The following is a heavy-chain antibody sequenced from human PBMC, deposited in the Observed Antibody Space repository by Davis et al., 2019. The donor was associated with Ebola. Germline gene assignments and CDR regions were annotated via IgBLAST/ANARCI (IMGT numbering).Heavy chain of an antibody. CDR3: SKENVPSYDFWSGYFPD. CDR1: GFTFSTNA. D-gene: IGHD3-3*01. CDR2: ISGSGGST. V-gene: IGHV3-23*01. Sequence: GESLKISCAASGFTFSTNAMSWVRQAPGKGLEWVSAISGSGGSTYYADSVKGRFTISRDNSKNTMYLQMNSLGAADTALYYCSKENVPSYDFWSGYFPDWGQGTLVTVSS. J-gene: IGHJ4*02.